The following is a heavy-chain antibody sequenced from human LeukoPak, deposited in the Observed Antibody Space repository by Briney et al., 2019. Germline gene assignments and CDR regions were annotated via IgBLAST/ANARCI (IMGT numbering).Heavy chain of an antibody. V-gene: IGHV3-48*03. CDR3: ARVPTVGSGGYQFDY. CDR2: TSSSGSII. CDR1: GFTFSSYE. J-gene: IGHJ4*02. Sequence: GGSLRLSCAASGFTFSSYEMNWVRQAPGKGLEWVSYTSSSGSIIYYADSVKGRFTISRDNAKKSLYLQMNSLRAEDTAVYYCARVPTVGSGGYQFDYWGQGILVTV. D-gene: IGHD2-15*01.